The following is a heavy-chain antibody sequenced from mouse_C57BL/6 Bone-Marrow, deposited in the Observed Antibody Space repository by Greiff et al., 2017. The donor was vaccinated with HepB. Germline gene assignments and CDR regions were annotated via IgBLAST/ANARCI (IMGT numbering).Heavy chain of an antibody. J-gene: IGHJ4*01. CDR1: GFNIKDDY. CDR2: IDPENGDT. CDR3: TTVGAYAMDY. Sequence: VQLQQSGAELVRPGASVKLSCTASGFNIKDDYMHWVKQRPEQGLEWIGWIDPENGDTEYASKFQGKATITADTSSNTAYLQLSSLTSEDTAVYYCTTVGAYAMDYWGQGTAVTVSS. V-gene: IGHV14-4*01.